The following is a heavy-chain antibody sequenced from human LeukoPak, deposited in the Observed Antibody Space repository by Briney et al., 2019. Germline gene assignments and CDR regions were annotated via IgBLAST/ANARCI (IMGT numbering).Heavy chain of an antibody. CDR3: ASYHSSPLLHY. Sequence: GGSLGLSCAASGFTFSDYYMSWIRQAPGKGLEWVSYISSSGSTIYYADSVKGRFTISRDNAKNSLYLQMNSLRAEDTAVYYCASYHSSPLLHYWGQGTLVTVSS. D-gene: IGHD6-13*01. J-gene: IGHJ4*02. V-gene: IGHV3-11*01. CDR1: GFTFSDYY. CDR2: ISSSGSTI.